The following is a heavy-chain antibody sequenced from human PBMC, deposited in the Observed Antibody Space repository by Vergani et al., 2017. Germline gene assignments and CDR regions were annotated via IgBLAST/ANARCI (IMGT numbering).Heavy chain of an antibody. J-gene: IGHJ3*02. V-gene: IGHV1-69*06. CDR1: GGTFSSYA. CDR2: IIPIFGTA. CDR3: ASPHRRRGAFDI. Sequence: QVQLVQSGAEVKKPGSSVKVSCKASGGTFSSYAISWVRQAPGQGLEWMGGIIPIFGTANYAQKFQGRVTMTRNTSISTAYMELSSLRSEDTAVYYCASPHRRRGAFDIWGQGTMVTVSS.